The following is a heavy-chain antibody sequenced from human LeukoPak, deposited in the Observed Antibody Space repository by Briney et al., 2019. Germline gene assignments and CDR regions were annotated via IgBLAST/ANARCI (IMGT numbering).Heavy chain of an antibody. CDR1: GGSFSGYY. J-gene: IGHJ4*02. CDR3: ARFLFKPFDY. Sequence: SETLSLTCAVYGGSFSGYYLSWIRQPPGKGLEWIGEINHSGSTNYNPSLKSRVTISVDTSKNQFSLKLSSVTAADTAVYYCARFLFKPFDYWGQGTLVTVSS. CDR2: INHSGST. V-gene: IGHV4-34*01.